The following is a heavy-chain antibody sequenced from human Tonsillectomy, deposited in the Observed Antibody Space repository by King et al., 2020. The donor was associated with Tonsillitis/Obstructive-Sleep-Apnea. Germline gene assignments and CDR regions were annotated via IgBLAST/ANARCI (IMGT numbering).Heavy chain of an antibody. J-gene: IGHJ3*02. CDR3: AKDTYASGSYAFDI. CDR2: ISWDGGST. CDR1: GFTFDDYT. V-gene: IGHV3-43*01. D-gene: IGHD3-10*01. Sequence: QLVQSGGVVVQPGGSLRLSCAASGFTFDDYTMHWVRQAPGKGLEWVSLISWDGGSTYYADSVKGRFTISRDNSKNSLYLQMNSLRTEDTALYYCAKDTYASGSYAFDIWGQGTMVTVSS.